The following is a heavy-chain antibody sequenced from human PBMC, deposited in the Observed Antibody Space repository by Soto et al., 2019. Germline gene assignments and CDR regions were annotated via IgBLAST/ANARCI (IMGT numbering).Heavy chain of an antibody. CDR1: GGLFSSFA. CDR3: GRGGGPFVWFMAS. D-gene: IGHD3-9*01. Sequence: QEQLVQSGPEVKKPGSSVKVSCKDSGGLFSSFAISWVRQAPGQGLEWLGGIIPVFGTTNYAEKFQGRVTITADKSTNTPYREEGSLRSWNTARYYGGRGGGPFVWFMASGGQGPLAPVPS. V-gene: IGHV1-69*06. J-gene: IGHJ4*02. CDR2: IIPVFGTT.